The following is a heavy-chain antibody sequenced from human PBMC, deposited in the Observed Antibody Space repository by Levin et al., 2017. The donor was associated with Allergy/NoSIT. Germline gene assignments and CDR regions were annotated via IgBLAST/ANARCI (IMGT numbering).Heavy chain of an antibody. CDR1: GGSISSGGFY. V-gene: IGHV4-31*03. Sequence: SQTLSLTCTVSGGSISSGGFYWNWIRQQPGKGLEWIGYIYYSGSTYYSPSLKSRLFISIDTSKNQFSLNLGSVTAADTAVYYCTRGYRANCDWFDPWGQGTLVTVSS. D-gene: IGHD5-12*01. J-gene: IGHJ5*02. CDR3: TRGYRANCDWFDP. CDR2: IYYSGST.